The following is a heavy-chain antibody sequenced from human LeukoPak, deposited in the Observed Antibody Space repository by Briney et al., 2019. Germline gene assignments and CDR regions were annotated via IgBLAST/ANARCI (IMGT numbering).Heavy chain of an antibody. J-gene: IGHJ6*04. D-gene: IGHD1-26*01. V-gene: IGHV3-74*01. CDR2: INSDGSST. CDR1: GFTFSSYW. Sequence: PGGSLRLSCAASGFTFSSYWMHWVRQAPGKGLVWVSRINSDGSSTSYADSVKGRFTISRDNAKNTLYLQMNSLRAEDTAVYYCARPRIVGALLDVWGKGTTVTVSS. CDR3: ARPRIVGALLDV.